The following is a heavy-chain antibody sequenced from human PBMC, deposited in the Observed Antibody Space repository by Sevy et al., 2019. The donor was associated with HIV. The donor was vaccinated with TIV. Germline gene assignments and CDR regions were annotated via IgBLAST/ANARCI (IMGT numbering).Heavy chain of an antibody. J-gene: IGHJ5*02. CDR2: ISGTGGGT. D-gene: IGHD2-8*01. V-gene: IGHV3-23*01. CDR3: VKEFPLMLYAMNNYFDP. CDR1: GFTFRNYA. Sequence: GGSLRLSCAASGFTFRNYAMSWFRQAPGKGLEWVSGISGTGGGTYYADSVRGRFTISRDNSKNTSNLKMNNLRAEDTVIYYCVKEFPLMLYAMNNYFDPWGQGTLVTVSS.